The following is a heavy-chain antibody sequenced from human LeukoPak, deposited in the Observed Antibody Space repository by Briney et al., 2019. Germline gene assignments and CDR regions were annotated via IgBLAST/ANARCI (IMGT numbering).Heavy chain of an antibody. CDR3: ARDRYYGSGFHYFDY. J-gene: IGHJ4*02. CDR1: GGSISNYY. D-gene: IGHD3-10*01. CDR2: IYYSGNT. V-gene: IGHV4-59*01. Sequence: PSETLSLTCTVSGGSISNYYWSWIRQPPGKGLKWIGYIYYSGNTNYNPSLKSRVTISVDTSKNQFSLKLSSVTAADTAVYYCARDRYYGSGFHYFDYWGQGTLVTVSS.